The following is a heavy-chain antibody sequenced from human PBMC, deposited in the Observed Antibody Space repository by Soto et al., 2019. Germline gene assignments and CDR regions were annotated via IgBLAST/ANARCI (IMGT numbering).Heavy chain of an antibody. CDR3: ARHSLLHYYYGMDV. CDR2: IYYSGST. V-gene: IGHV4-59*08. D-gene: IGHD2-15*01. CDR1: GGSISSYY. J-gene: IGHJ6*02. Sequence: PSETLSLTCTVSGGSISSYYWSWIRQPPEKGLEWIGYIYYSGSTNYNPSLKSRVTISVDTSKNQFSLKLSSVTAADTAVYYCARHSLLHYYYGMDVWGQGTTVTLSS.